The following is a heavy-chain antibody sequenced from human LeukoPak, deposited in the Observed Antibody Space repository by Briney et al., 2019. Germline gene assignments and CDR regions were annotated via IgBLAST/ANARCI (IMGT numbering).Heavy chain of an antibody. CDR3: ARVLRGYSYGYLGY. Sequence: SVKVSCKASGGTLSSYAISWVRQAPGQGLEWMGRIIPILGIANYAQKFQGRVTITADKSTSTAYMELSSLRSEDTAVYYCARVLRGYSYGYLGYWGQGTLVTVSS. CDR1: GGTLSSYA. V-gene: IGHV1-69*04. J-gene: IGHJ4*02. CDR2: IIPILGIA. D-gene: IGHD5-18*01.